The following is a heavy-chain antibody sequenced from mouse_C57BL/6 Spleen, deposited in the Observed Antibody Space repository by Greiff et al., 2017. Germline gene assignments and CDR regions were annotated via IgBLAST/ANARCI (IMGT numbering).Heavy chain of an antibody. CDR1: GYTFTSYG. D-gene: IGHD1-1*01. J-gene: IGHJ1*03. V-gene: IGHV1-81*01. CDR3: ARGGTYYGERDWYFDV. Sequence: VQLQQSGAELARPGASVKLSCKASGYTFTSYGISWVKQRTGQGLEWIGEIYPRSGNTYYNEKFKGKATLTADKSSSTAYMELRSLTSEDSAVYFCARGGTYYGERDWYFDVWGTGTTVTVSS. CDR2: IYPRSGNT.